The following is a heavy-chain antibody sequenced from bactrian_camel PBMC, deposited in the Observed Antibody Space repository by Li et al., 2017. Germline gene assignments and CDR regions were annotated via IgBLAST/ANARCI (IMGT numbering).Heavy chain of an antibody. CDR3: AADLCRGRPPSVPGYEYAF. CDR2: IVAGYGPT. J-gene: IGHJ4*01. V-gene: IGHV3S54*01. Sequence: HVQLVESGGGSVQPGESLRLSCTGLGDRTRANCMAWVRQAPGKEREMVALIVAGYGPTYYSPSVKGRFTISRDNAKKMLVLEMNNLRPEDTGVYYCAADLCRGRPPSVPGYEYAFWGRGTQVTVS. CDR1: GDRTRANC. D-gene: IGHD1*01.